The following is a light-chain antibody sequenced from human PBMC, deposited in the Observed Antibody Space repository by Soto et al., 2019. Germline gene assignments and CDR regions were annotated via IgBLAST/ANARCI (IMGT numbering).Light chain of an antibody. CDR1: KSNIGEGHD. J-gene: IGLJ2*01. CDR2: GNT. CDR3: QSYDSSLSGLV. Sequence: QSVLTQPPSVSGAPGQTVTISCTGGKSNIGEGHDVNWYQQLPRAAPKLVIYGNTARPPGVPDRFSASKSGTSASLAITGVQADDEAIYYCQSYDSSLSGLVFGGGTKLTVL. V-gene: IGLV1-40*01.